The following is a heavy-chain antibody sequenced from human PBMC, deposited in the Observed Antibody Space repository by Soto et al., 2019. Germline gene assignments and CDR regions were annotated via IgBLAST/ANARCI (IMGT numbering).Heavy chain of an antibody. V-gene: IGHV4-59*08. D-gene: IGHD3-10*01. CDR2: IYYSGST. CDR1: GGSISSYY. CDR3: ARETMVRGVPYYYYYMDV. Sequence: SETLSLTCTVSGGSISSYYWSWIRQPPGKGLEWIGYIYYSGSTNYNPSLKSRVTISVDTSKNQFSLKLSTVTAADTAVYYCARETMVRGVPYYYYYMDVWGKGTTVTVSS. J-gene: IGHJ6*03.